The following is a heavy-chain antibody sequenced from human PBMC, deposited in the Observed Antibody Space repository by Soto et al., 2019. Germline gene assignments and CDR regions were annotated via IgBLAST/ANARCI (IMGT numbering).Heavy chain of an antibody. V-gene: IGHV4-61*08. CDR2: IHFSGST. Sequence: SETLSLTCTVSGGSITSGDYYWSWVRQPPGQGLEWIGNIHFSGSTSYNPSLKSRVTMSVDTSKNQFSLKLSSVTAADTAVYYCARVLAAAAGTSIRYFDYWGQGTLVTAPQ. CDR3: ARVLAAAAGTSIRYFDY. J-gene: IGHJ4*02. CDR1: GGSITSGDYY. D-gene: IGHD6-13*01.